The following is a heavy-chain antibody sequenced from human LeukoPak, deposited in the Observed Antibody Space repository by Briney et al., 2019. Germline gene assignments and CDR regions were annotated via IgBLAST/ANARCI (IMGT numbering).Heavy chain of an antibody. CDR2: ISGSGGSA. D-gene: IGHD3-9*01. Sequence: GGSLRLSCAASGFTFSSYAMSWVRQAPGKGLEWVSGISGSGGSAYYADSVKGRFTISRDNSKNTVYLQMNSLRAEDTAVYYCAKGVSGHYDILTGYDYWGQGTLVTVSS. J-gene: IGHJ4*02. CDR1: GFTFSSYA. CDR3: AKGVSGHYDILTGYDY. V-gene: IGHV3-23*01.